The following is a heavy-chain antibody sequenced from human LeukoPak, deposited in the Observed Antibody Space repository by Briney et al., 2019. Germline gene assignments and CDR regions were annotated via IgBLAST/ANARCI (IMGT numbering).Heavy chain of an antibody. CDR2: IDYNGST. J-gene: IGHJ4*02. V-gene: IGHV4-59*01. D-gene: IGHD6-19*01. CDR3: ARAGTSGWYGEY. Sequence: SETLSLTCGVSGGSINGYYWKWIRQPPGKGLEWIGNIDYNGSTNYSPSLKSRVTMSIDTSKNQFSLKLPSVTAADTAVYYCARAGTSGWYGEYWGRGILVTVSS. CDR1: GGSINGYY.